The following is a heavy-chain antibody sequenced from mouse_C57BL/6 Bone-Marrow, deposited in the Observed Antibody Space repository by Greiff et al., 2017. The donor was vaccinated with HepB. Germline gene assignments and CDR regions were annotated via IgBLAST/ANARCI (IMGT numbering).Heavy chain of an antibody. CDR2: IYPGGGYT. CDR3: ARIGGTPYYFDY. V-gene: IGHV1-63*01. J-gene: IGHJ2*01. CDR1: GYTFTNYW. D-gene: IGHD1-1*02. Sequence: QVQLKESGAELVRPGTSVKMSCKASGYTFTNYWIGWAKQRPGHGLEWIGDIYPGGGYTNYNEKFKGKATLTADKSSSTAYMQFSSLTSEDSAIYYCARIGGTPYYFDYWGQGTTLTVSS.